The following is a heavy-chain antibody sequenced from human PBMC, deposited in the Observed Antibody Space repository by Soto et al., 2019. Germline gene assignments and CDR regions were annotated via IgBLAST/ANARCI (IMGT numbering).Heavy chain of an antibody. J-gene: IGHJ6*02. CDR3: ARDLSSRDIVVVPAAIHYYYYGMDV. CDR1: GFPFSSYA. V-gene: IGHV3-30-3*01. D-gene: IGHD2-2*01. Sequence: GGTLRLSCAASGFPFSSYAMHWVRQAPGKGLEWVAVISYDGSNKYYADSVKGRFTISRDNSKNTLYLQMNSLRAEDTAVYYCARDLSSRDIVVVPAAIHYYYYGMDVWGQGTTVTVSS. CDR2: ISYDGSNK.